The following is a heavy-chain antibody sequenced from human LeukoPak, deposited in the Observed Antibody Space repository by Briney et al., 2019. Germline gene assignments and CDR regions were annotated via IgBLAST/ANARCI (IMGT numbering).Heavy chain of an antibody. CDR1: GGSFSGYY. D-gene: IGHD1-7*01. J-gene: IGHJ6*02. V-gene: IGHV4-34*01. CDR2: INHSGST. Sequence: NPSGTLSLTCAVYGGSFSGYYWSWIRQPPGKGLEWIGEINHSGSTNYNPSLKSRVTISVDTSKNQFSLKLSSVTAADTAVYYCARGGYNWNYPNYYYYYYGMDVWGQGTTVTVSS. CDR3: ARGGYNWNYPNYYYYYYGMDV.